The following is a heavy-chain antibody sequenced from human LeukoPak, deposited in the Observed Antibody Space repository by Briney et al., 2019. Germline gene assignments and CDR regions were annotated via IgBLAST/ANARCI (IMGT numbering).Heavy chain of an antibody. CDR1: GGSITSTSYY. Sequence: SETLSLTCSVSGGSITSTSYYWGWIRQPPEKGLEWIGSIYYTGGTYYSPSLKSRVTISVDTSKNQFSLKLSSVTAADTAVYYCARHGGTRITLVEVYYFDYWGQGTLVTVSS. D-gene: IGHD4-11*01. J-gene: IGHJ4*02. V-gene: IGHV4-39*01. CDR3: ARHGGTRITLVEVYYFDY. CDR2: IYYTGGT.